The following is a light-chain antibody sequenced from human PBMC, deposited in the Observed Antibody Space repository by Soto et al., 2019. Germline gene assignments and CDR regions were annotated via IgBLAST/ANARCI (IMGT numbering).Light chain of an antibody. CDR3: QQYNSYPCT. V-gene: IGKV1-5*01. J-gene: IGKJ1*01. CDR1: QSISSW. Sequence: DIQRTQSPSTLSVSVGDRVTITCRASQSISSWLAWYQQKPGKAPKLLIYDASSLESGVPSRFSGSGSGTEFTLTISSLQPDDFATYYCQQYNSYPCTFGQGTKVDIK. CDR2: DAS.